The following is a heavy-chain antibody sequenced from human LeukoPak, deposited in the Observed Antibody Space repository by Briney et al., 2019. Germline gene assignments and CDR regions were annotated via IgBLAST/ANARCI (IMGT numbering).Heavy chain of an antibody. V-gene: IGHV3-30*02. J-gene: IGHJ4*02. CDR3: ATGRGVPGYQYFDH. CDR2: IEYDGSQR. Sequence: GGSLRLSCAASGFTFSSYGIHWVRQAPGKGLEWVAFIEYDGSQRHFADSVKGRFTISRDNSANTLYLQLNSLRVEDTAVYYCATGRGVPGYQYFDHWGQGTLVTVSS. D-gene: IGHD3-10*01. CDR1: GFTFSSYG.